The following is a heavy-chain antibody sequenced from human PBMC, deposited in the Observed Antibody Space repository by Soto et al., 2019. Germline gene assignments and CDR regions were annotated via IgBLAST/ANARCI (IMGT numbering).Heavy chain of an antibody. Sequence: ASVKVSCKASGYTFTSYYMHWVRQAPGQGLEWMGIINPSGGSTSYAQKFQGRVTMTRDTSTSTVYMELSSLRSEDTAVYYCAADYGDYAYGMDVWGQGTTVTVSS. CDR2: INPSGGST. D-gene: IGHD4-17*01. CDR3: AADYGDYAYGMDV. V-gene: IGHV1-46*01. CDR1: GYTFTSYY. J-gene: IGHJ6*02.